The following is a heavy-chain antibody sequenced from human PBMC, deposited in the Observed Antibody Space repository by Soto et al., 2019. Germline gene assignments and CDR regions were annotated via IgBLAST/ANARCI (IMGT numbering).Heavy chain of an antibody. CDR2: IYYSGST. J-gene: IGHJ4*02. D-gene: IGHD3-10*01. Sequence: SETLSLTCTVSGGSISSGGYYWSWIRQHPGRGLEWIGYIYYSGSTYYNPSLKSRVTISVDTSKNQFSLKLSSVTAADTAVYYCARGGTQMRYYYGSGSYRFDYWGQGTLVTVSS. V-gene: IGHV4-31*03. CDR1: GGSISSGGYY. CDR3: ARGGTQMRYYYGSGSYRFDY.